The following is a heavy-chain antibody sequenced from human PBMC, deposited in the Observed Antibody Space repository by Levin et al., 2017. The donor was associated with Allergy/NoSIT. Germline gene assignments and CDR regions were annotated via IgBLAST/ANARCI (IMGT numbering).Heavy chain of an antibody. CDR3: TTAATVVGGAFDI. CDR1: GFTFSNAW. CDR2: IKSKTDGGTT. J-gene: IGHJ3*02. D-gene: IGHD4-11*01. Sequence: GGSLRLSCAASGFTFSNAWMSWVRQAPGKGLEWVGRIKSKTDGGTTDYAAPVKGRFTISRDDSKNTLYLQMNSLKTEDTAVYYCTTAATVVGGAFDIWGQGTMVTVSS. V-gene: IGHV3-15*01.